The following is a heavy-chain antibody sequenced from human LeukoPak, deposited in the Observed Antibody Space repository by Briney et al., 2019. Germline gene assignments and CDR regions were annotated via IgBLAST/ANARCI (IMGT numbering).Heavy chain of an antibody. V-gene: IGHV4-59*08. D-gene: IGHD3-3*01. Sequence: SETLSLTCTVSGGSISSYYWSWIRQPPGKGLEWIGYIYYSGSTNYNPSLKSRVTISVDTSKNQFSLKLSSVTAADTAVYYCTRLNFGVVIIGGIDYWGQGTLVTVSS. CDR2: IYYSGST. J-gene: IGHJ4*02. CDR1: GGSISSYY. CDR3: TRLNFGVVIIGGIDY.